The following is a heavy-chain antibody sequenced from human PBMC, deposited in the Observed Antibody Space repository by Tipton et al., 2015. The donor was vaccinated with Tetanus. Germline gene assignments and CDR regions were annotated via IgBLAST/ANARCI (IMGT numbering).Heavy chain of an antibody. V-gene: IGHV4-30-2*01. CDR1: GGSISSGGYS. CDR3: ARAGMVTDDRSKFDS. J-gene: IGHJ4*02. Sequence: LRLSCAVSGGSISSGGYSWTWIRQPPGKGLQWIGYMYYSGTTHYNPSLKSRVTISIDRSKNQLSLKLTSVTTADTAVYYCARAGMVTDDRSKFDSWGQGSLVSVSS. D-gene: IGHD2-21*02. CDR2: MYYSGTT.